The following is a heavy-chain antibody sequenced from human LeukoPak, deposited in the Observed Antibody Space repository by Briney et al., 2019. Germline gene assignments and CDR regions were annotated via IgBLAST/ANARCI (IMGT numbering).Heavy chain of an antibody. Sequence: GGSLRLSCAASGLTFSDYYMSWIRQAPGKGLEWVSYISSSSYTNYADSVKGRFTISRDNAKNSLYLQMNSLRAEDTAVYYCARDRGRYDILTGYLWGQGTLVTVSS. D-gene: IGHD3-9*01. V-gene: IGHV3-11*06. CDR3: ARDRGRYDILTGYL. CDR2: ISSSSYT. J-gene: IGHJ4*02. CDR1: GLTFSDYY.